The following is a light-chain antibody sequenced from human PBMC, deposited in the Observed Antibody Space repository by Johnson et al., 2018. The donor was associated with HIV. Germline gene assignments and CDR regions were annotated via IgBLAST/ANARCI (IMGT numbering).Light chain of an antibody. CDR2: DHK. CDR1: TSNIGHIF. CDR3: GTWDSSLSVYV. Sequence: QSVLTQPPSVSAAPGQTVSISCSGNTSNIGHIFFSWYPHLPGTAPQFLIYDHKHLPSVISVRFSCSKSGTSVTLGITGLQPGDQAEYYGGTWDSSLSVYVCGTGTKVTGL. V-gene: IGLV1-51*01. J-gene: IGLJ1*01.